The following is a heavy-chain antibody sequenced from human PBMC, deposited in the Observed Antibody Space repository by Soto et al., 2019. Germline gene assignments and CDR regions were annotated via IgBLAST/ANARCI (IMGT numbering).Heavy chain of an antibody. CDR1: GFTFSSYA. CDR3: ARGVRFLEWFLQSFDY. J-gene: IGHJ4*02. Sequence: SGGPLRLSCAASGFTFSSYAMHGVRQAPGKGLEWVAVISYDGSNKYYADSVKGRFTISRDNSKNTLYLQMNSLRAEDTAVYYCARGVRFLEWFLQSFDYWGQGTLVTVSS. D-gene: IGHD3-3*01. CDR2: ISYDGSNK. V-gene: IGHV3-30-3*01.